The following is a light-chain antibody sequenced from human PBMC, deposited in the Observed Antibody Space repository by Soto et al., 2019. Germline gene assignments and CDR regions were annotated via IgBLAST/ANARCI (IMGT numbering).Light chain of an antibody. CDR2: DAS. J-gene: IGKJ2*01. CDR3: QQRSTWPYT. CDR1: HSVSKY. V-gene: IGKV3-11*01. Sequence: EIVLTQSPATLSLSPGERATLSCRASHSVSKYVAWYQQKPGQAPRLLIFDASTRATGIPARFSGSGSGTAFTLTISSLEPEDFAVYYCQQRSTWPYTFGQGTKVDIK.